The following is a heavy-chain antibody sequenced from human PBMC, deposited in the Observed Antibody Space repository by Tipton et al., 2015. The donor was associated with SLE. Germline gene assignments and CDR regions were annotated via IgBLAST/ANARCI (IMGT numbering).Heavy chain of an antibody. J-gene: IGHJ4*02. CDR3: ATSGRSAYCDH. CDR1: AYSISTGYH. D-gene: IGHD2-15*01. CDR2: IHHSGNT. V-gene: IGHV4-38-2*01. Sequence: TLSLTCAVSAYSISTGYHWGWIRQPPGKGLEWIASIHHSGNTYYNPSPKSRVTISLDTSKNQFSLKLNSVTAADTAVYVCATSGRSAYCDHWGQGTLVTVSS.